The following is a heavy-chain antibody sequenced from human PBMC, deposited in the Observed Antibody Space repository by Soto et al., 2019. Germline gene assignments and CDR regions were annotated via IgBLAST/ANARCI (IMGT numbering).Heavy chain of an antibody. V-gene: IGHV1-46*01. CDR2: FNPSGGST. CDR3: ARPPFTGCINAVCYPFDY. CDR1: GYTFTDYY. D-gene: IGHD2-8*01. Sequence: QVQLVQSGAEVKKPGASVKVSCKESGYTFTDYYLHWVRQAPGQGLEWMGMFNPSGGSTAYAQHFRGRVTMTRNTSTGTVYLELSRLRSEDTAVYYCARPPFTGCINAVCYPFDYWGQGTLVTVSS. J-gene: IGHJ4*02.